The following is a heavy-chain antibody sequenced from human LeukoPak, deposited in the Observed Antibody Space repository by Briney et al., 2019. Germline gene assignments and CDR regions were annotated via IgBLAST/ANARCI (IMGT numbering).Heavy chain of an antibody. J-gene: IGHJ4*02. CDR1: GGTFSSYA. D-gene: IGHD3-22*01. Sequence: ASVKVSCKASGGTFSSYAISWVRQAPGQGLEWMGRIIPILGIANYAQKFQGRVTITADKSTSTAYMELSSMRSEDTAVYYCAREGVQSYDSSCYPYWGQGTLVTVSS. V-gene: IGHV1-69*04. CDR2: IIPILGIA. CDR3: AREGVQSYDSSCYPY.